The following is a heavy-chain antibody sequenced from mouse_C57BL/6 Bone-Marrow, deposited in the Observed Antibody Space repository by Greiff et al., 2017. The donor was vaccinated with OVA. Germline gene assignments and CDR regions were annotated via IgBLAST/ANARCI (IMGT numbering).Heavy chain of an antibody. CDR2: ISSGSSTI. CDR3: ARGTTVVGYWYFDV. J-gene: IGHJ1*03. CDR1: GFTFSDYG. D-gene: IGHD1-1*01. Sequence: EVKVVESGGGLVKPGGSLKLSCAASGFTFSDYGMHWVRQAPEKGLEWVAYISSGSSTIYYADTVKGRFTISRDNAKNTLFLQMTRLRSEDTAMYYCARGTTVVGYWYFDVWGTGTTVTVSS. V-gene: IGHV5-17*01.